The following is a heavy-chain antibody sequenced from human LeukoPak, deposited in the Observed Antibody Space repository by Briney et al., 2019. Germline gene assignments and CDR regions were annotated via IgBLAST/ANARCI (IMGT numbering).Heavy chain of an antibody. Sequence: SETLSLTCTVSGGSISSGDYYWSWIRQPPGKGLEWIGYIYYSGSTYYNPSLKSRVTISVDTSKNQFSLKLSSVTAADTAVYYCARDGHYYDSSGYYYISARAFDIWGQGTMVTVSS. CDR1: GGSISSGDYY. V-gene: IGHV4-30-4*08. J-gene: IGHJ3*02. CDR3: ARDGHYYDSSGYYYISARAFDI. D-gene: IGHD3-22*01. CDR2: IYYSGST.